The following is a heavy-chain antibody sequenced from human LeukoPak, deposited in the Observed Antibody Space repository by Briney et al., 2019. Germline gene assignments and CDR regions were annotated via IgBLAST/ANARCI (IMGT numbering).Heavy chain of an antibody. V-gene: IGHV3-21*01. CDR3: ARGPSEENSSSWYEDHYHYMDV. D-gene: IGHD6-13*01. CDR1: GFTFRSYS. Sequence: GSLRLSCAASGFTFRSYSMNWVRQAPGKGLEWVSSISSSSRYIFYADSVEGRFTISRDNAKNSLYLQMNSLRAEDTAVYYCARGPSEENSSSWYEDHYHYMDVWGKGTTVTVSS. J-gene: IGHJ6*03. CDR2: ISSSSRYI.